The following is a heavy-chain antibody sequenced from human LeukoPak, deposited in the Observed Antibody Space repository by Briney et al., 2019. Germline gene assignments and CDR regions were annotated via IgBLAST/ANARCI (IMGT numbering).Heavy chain of an antibody. CDR1: GGSISSYY. D-gene: IGHD3-22*01. Sequence: SETLSLTCTVSGGSISSYYWSWIRQPPGKGLEWIGYIYYSGSTNYNPSLKSRVTISVDTSKNQFSLKLSSVTAADTAVYYCARDGYYYDSSGYYLMADDAFDIWGQGTMVTVSS. CDR2: IYYSGST. CDR3: ARDGYYYDSSGYYLMADDAFDI. J-gene: IGHJ3*02. V-gene: IGHV4-59*01.